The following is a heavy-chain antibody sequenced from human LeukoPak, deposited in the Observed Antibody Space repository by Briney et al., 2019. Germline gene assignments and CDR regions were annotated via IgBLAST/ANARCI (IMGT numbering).Heavy chain of an antibody. D-gene: IGHD6-19*01. J-gene: IGHJ4*02. Sequence: SETLSLTCTVSGGSISSSSYYWGWIRQPPGKGLEWIGSIYYSGSTYYNPSLKSPVTISVDTSKNQFSLKVRYVTGADTAVYYCATTSKQWMVLFDYWGQGTLVTVSS. CDR2: IYYSGST. CDR1: GGSISSSSYY. V-gene: IGHV4-39*01. CDR3: ATTSKQWMVLFDY.